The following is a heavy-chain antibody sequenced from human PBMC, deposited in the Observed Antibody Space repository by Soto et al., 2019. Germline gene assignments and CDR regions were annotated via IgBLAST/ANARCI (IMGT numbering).Heavy chain of an antibody. CDR3: ARSDLDWNDWYYYYGMEV. Sequence: ASVKVSCKASGSTFTSYAMHWVRQAPGQRLEWMGWINAGNVNTKDSQKFQGRVTITRDTSASTAYMELSSLRFEDTAVYYCARSDLDWNDWYYYYGMEVWGQGTTVTVSS. CDR2: INAGNVNT. J-gene: IGHJ6*02. CDR1: GSTFTSYA. D-gene: IGHD1-1*01. V-gene: IGHV1-3*01.